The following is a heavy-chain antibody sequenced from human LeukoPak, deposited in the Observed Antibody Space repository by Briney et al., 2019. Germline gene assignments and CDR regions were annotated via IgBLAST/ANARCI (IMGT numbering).Heavy chain of an antibody. CDR2: ISYDGSNK. J-gene: IGHJ5*02. CDR3: ARLHYYDSSGYYPGTDNWFDH. D-gene: IGHD3-22*01. V-gene: IGHV3-30*04. CDR1: GFTFSSYA. Sequence: PGGSLRLSCAASGFTFSSYAMHWVRQAPGKGLEWVAVISYDGSNKYYADSVKGRFTISRDNSKNTLYLQMNSLRAEDTAVYYCARLHYYDSSGYYPGTDNWFDHWGQGTLVTVSS.